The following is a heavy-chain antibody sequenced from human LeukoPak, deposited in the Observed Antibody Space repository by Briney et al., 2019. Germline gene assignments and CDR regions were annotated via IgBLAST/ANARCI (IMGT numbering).Heavy chain of an antibody. Sequence: PRRSLRLSCAASGFTFSSYGMHWVRQAPDKGLEWVAVISYDGSNKYYADSVKGRFTISRDNSKNTLYLQMNSLRAEDTAVYYCAKDRDSSGWRYFDYGGQGTVVIVSA. V-gene: IGHV3-30*18. CDR3: AKDRDSSGWRYFDY. J-gene: IGHJ4*02. CDR2: ISYDGSNK. CDR1: GFTFSSYG. D-gene: IGHD6-19*01.